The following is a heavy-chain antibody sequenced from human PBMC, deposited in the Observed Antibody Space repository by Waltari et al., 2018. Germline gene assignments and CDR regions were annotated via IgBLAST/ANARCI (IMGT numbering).Heavy chain of an antibody. J-gene: IGHJ4*02. Sequence: QVQLQQWGAGLLKPSETLSLTCAVYGGSFSGYYWSWIRQPPGKGLEWIGEINHSGSTNYNPSLKSRVTRSVDTSKNQCSLKLSSVTAADTAVYYCARWGRFGGWPDPYFDYWGQGTLVTVSS. CDR3: ARWGRFGGWPDPYFDY. V-gene: IGHV4-34*01. CDR1: GGSFSGYY. CDR2: INHSGST. D-gene: IGHD3-16*01.